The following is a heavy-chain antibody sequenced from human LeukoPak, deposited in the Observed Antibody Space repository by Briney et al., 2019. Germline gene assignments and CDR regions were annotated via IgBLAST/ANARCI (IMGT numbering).Heavy chain of an antibody. CDR3: AREALIGYGGNYWFDP. D-gene: IGHD4-23*01. CDR1: GGSISSYY. Sequence: PSETLSLTCTVSGGSISSYYWSWIRQPPGKGLEWIGYIYYSGSTNYNPSLKSRVTISVDTSKNQFSLKLSSVTAADTAVYYCAREALIGYGGNYWFDPWGQGTLVTVSS. J-gene: IGHJ5*02. CDR2: IYYSGST. V-gene: IGHV4-59*01.